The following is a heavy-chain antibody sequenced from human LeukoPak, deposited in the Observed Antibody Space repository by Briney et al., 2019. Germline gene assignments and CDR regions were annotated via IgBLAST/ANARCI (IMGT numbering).Heavy chain of an antibody. D-gene: IGHD6-19*01. V-gene: IGHV4-34*01. Sequence: SETLSLTCTVSGGSITSNIHFWGWIRQPPGKGLEWIGEINHSGSTNYNPSLKSRVTISVDTSKNQFSLKLSSVTAADTAVYYCATRGPGIAVAGYWGQGTLVTVSS. CDR2: INHSGST. CDR3: ATRGPGIAVAGY. CDR1: GGSITSNIHF. J-gene: IGHJ4*02.